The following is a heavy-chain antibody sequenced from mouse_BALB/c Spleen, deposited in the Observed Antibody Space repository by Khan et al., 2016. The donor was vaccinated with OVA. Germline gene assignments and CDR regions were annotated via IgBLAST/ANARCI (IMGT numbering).Heavy chain of an antibody. V-gene: IGHV1-7*01. CDR1: GYTFTTYW. J-gene: IGHJ3*01. Sequence: QVQLKESGAELAKPGASVKMSCKASGYTFTTYWMHWIKQRPGQGLEWIGYINPSTGYTEYNQKFKDKATLTTDKSSSTAYMQLNSLTFEDSAYYYCRRRGLYGIIAYWGQGTLVTVSA. CDR2: INPSTGYT. D-gene: IGHD2-10*02. CDR3: RRRGLYGIIAY.